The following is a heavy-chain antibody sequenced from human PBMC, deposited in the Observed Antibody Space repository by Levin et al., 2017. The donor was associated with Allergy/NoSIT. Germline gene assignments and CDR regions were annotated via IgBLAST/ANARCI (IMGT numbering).Heavy chain of an antibody. CDR3: LTYYDILTGRRYGMDV. Sequence: SCAASGFTFSSYAMSWVRQAPGKGLEWVSAISGSGGSTYYADSVKGRFTISRDNSKNTLYLQMNSLRAEDTAVYYCLTYYDILTGRRYGMDVWGQGTTVTVSS. CDR2: ISGSGGST. CDR1: GFTFSSYA. V-gene: IGHV3-23*01. D-gene: IGHD3-9*01. J-gene: IGHJ6*02.